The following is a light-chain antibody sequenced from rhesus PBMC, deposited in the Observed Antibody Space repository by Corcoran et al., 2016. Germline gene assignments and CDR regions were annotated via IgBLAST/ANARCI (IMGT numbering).Light chain of an antibody. CDR3: QQNNSYPLS. CDR2: DAS. Sequence: DIQMTQSPSSLSASVGYIVIITRQVSQCIIKYLAWFQQKPGKSPKLLIYDASTLQSGVPSRLSGSGSRTEFPLTIRSLRPEDFRADYCQQNNSYPLSFGPGTKLDIK. J-gene: IGKJ3*01. V-gene: IGKV1-25*01. CDR1: QCIIKY.